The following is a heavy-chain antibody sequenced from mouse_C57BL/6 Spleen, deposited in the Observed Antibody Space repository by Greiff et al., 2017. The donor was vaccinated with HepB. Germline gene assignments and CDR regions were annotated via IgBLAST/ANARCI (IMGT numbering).Heavy chain of an antibody. V-gene: IGHV2-2*01. D-gene: IGHD1-1*01. Sequence: QVQLQQSGPGLVQPSQSLSITCTVSGFSLTSYGVHWVRQSPGKGLEWLGVIWSGGSTDYNAAFISSLSISKDNSKSQVFFKMNSLQADDTAIYYCASYGSSDWYFDVWGTGTTVTVSS. CDR3: ASYGSSDWYFDV. CDR2: IWSGGST. CDR1: GFSLTSYG. J-gene: IGHJ1*03.